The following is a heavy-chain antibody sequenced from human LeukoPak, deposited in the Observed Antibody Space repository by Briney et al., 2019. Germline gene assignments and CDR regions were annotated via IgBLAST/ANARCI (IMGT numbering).Heavy chain of an antibody. J-gene: IGHJ4*02. CDR2: ISADGRTQ. D-gene: IGHD5-12*01. CDR1: GFTFSSYS. CDR3: AREFGHDRWYFDY. V-gene: IGHV3-30*03. Sequence: GGSLRLSCAASGFTFSSYSIHWVRQAPGKGLEWVTVISADGRTQYYSDSVKGRFTISRDNSLNTLHLQMNSLRTGDTAVYYCAREFGHDRWYFDYWGQGALVTVSS.